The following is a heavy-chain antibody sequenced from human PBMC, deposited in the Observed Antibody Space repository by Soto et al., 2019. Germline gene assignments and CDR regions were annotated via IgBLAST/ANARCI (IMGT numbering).Heavy chain of an antibody. CDR2: ISAYNGKT. CDR3: ARVWNIVVPFDY. V-gene: IGHV1-18*01. D-gene: IGHD5-12*01. CDR1: GYTFTSYG. Sequence: ASVKVSCKASGYTFTSYGISWVRQAPGQGLEWMGWISAYNGKTSYAQKLQGRVTMTTDTSTSTAYMELRSLRSDDTAVYYCARVWNIVVPFDYWGQGTLVTVSS. J-gene: IGHJ4*02.